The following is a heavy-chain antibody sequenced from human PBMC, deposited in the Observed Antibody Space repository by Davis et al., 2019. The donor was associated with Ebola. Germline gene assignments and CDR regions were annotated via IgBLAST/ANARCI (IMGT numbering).Heavy chain of an antibody. J-gene: IGHJ6*02. V-gene: IGHV3-11*01. CDR2: ISSSGSTI. D-gene: IGHD4-23*01. Sequence: PGGSLRLSCAASGFTFSDYYMSWIRQAPGKGLEWVSYISSSGSTIYYADSVKGRFTISRDNAKNSLYLQMNSLRAEDTAVYYCARDEHDYGGPAVGYYYGMDVWGQGTTVTVSS. CDR3: ARDEHDYGGPAVGYYYGMDV. CDR1: GFTFSDYY.